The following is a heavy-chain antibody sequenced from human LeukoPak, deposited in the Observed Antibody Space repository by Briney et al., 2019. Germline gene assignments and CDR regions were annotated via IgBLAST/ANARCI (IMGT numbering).Heavy chain of an antibody. V-gene: IGHV1-69*02. CDR1: GGTFSSYT. J-gene: IGHJ4*02. CDR2: IIPILGIA. D-gene: IGHD5-24*01. Sequence: SVKVSCKASGGTFSSYTISWVRQAPGQGLEWMGRIIPILGIANYAQKFQGRVTITADKPTSTAYMELSSLRSEDTAVYYCAAVVEMATIWGFDYWGQGTLVTVSS. CDR3: AAVVEMATIWGFDY.